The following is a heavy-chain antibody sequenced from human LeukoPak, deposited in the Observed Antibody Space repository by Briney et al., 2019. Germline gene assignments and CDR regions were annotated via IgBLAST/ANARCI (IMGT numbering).Heavy chain of an antibody. CDR2: ISSSGSTI. J-gene: IGHJ4*02. CDR1: GFTFSSYE. CDR3: ARSTYGDYSPYFDY. V-gene: IGHV3-48*03. Sequence: GGSLRLSCAASGFTFSSYEMNWVRQAPGKGLEWVSYISSSGSTIYYADSVKGRFTISRDNAKSSLYLQTNSLRAEDTAVYYCARSTYGDYSPYFDYWGQGTLVTVSS. D-gene: IGHD4-17*01.